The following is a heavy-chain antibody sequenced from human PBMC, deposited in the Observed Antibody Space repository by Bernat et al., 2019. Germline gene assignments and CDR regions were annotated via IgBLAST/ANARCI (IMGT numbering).Heavy chain of an antibody. CDR2: ISSRGRTI. CDR3: ARDLGLAGTVTLDY. D-gene: IGHD3/OR15-3a*01. CDR1: GFTFSSYG. Sequence: EVQLVESGGGLVQPGGSLRLSCADSGFTFSSYGMNWVRQAPGKGLEWVSYISSRGRTIYYADSVKGRFTISRDNAKKSLYLQMNSLRDEDTAVYYCARDLGLAGTVTLDYWGQGTLVTVSS. J-gene: IGHJ4*02. V-gene: IGHV3-48*02.